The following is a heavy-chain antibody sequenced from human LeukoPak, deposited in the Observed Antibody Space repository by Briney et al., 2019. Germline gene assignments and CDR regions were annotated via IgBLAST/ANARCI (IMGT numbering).Heavy chain of an antibody. J-gene: IGHJ5*02. CDR3: AREEYGFDP. CDR2: INPKSGGT. V-gene: IGHV1-2*02. D-gene: IGHD2-2*01. CDR1: GYAFTGYY. Sequence: ASVKVSCKASGYAFTGYYMHWVRQAPGQGLEWMGWINPKSGGTNYAQKFQGRVTITRDTSIHTAYMELSRLRSDDTAVYYCAREEYGFDPWGQGTLVAVSS.